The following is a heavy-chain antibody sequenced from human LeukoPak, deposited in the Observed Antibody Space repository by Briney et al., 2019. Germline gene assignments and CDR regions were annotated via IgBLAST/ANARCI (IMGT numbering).Heavy chain of an antibody. CDR1: GGSFSGYY. CDR2: INHSGST. J-gene: IGHJ4*02. CDR3: ARGVPYDSSGTNTGLYFDY. Sequence: PSETLSLTCAVYGGSFSGYYWSWIRQPPGKGLAWIGEINHSGSTNYNPSLKSRVTISVDTSKNQFSLKLSSVTAADTAVYYCARGVPYDSSGTNTGLYFDYWGQGTLVTVSS. V-gene: IGHV4-34*01. D-gene: IGHD3-22*01.